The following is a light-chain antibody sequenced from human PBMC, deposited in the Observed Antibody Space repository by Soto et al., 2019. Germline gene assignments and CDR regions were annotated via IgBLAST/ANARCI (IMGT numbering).Light chain of an antibody. CDR1: QSISSW. CDR2: DAS. J-gene: IGKJ1*01. Sequence: DIQMTQSPSTLSASVGDRVTITCRASQSISSWLAWYQQKPGKTPKLLIYDASSLESGVPSRFSGSGSWTEFTLTISSLQPDDFATYYCQQYNSYSPVTFGQGTKVDIK. CDR3: QQYNSYSPVT. V-gene: IGKV1-5*01.